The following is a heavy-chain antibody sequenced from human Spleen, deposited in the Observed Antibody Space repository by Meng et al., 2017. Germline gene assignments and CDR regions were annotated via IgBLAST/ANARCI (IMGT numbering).Heavy chain of an antibody. V-gene: IGHV3-7*01. CDR1: GFTFRSYW. J-gene: IGHJ4*02. Sequence: GESLKISCAASGFTFRSYWMSWVRQAPGKGLEWVANIKQDGSEKYFVDSVKGRFTISRDNAKNSLFLQMNSLRAEDTAVYYCARSGYSSSWYFDYWGPGTLVTVSS. CDR2: IKQDGSEK. CDR3: ARSGYSSSWYFDY. D-gene: IGHD6-13*01.